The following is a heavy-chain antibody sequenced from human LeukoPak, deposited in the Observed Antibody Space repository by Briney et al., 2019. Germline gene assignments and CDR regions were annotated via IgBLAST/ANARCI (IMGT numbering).Heavy chain of an antibody. J-gene: IGHJ4*02. V-gene: IGHV4-59*01. CDR3: ARSALLWFGELFPFDY. CDR1: GGSISSYY. CDR2: IYYSGST. D-gene: IGHD3-10*01. Sequence: SETLSLTCTVSGGSISSYYWSWIRQPPGKGLEWIGYIYYSGSTNYNPSLKGRVTISVDTSKNQFSLKLSSVTAADTAVYYCARSALLWFGELFPFDYWGQGTLVTVSS.